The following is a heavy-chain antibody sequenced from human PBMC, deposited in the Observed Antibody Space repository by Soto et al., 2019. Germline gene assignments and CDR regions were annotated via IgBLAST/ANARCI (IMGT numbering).Heavy chain of an antibody. V-gene: IGHV1-69*01. CDR1: GGTFSSYA. Sequence: QVQLVQSGAEVKKPGSSVKVSCKASGGTFSSYAISWVRQAPGQGLEWMGGIIPIFGTANYAQKFQGRVTIPADESTSTADMELSSLRSEDTAVYYCAGGNTMEYSGSSMYYFDYWGQGTLVTVSS. CDR3: AGGNTMEYSGSSMYYFDY. CDR2: IIPIFGTA. D-gene: IGHD5-12*01. J-gene: IGHJ4*02.